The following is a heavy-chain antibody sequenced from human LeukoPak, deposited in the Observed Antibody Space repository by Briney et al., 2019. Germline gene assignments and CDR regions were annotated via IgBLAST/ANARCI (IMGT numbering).Heavy chain of an antibody. V-gene: IGHV3-23*01. J-gene: IGHJ4*02. CDR3: AKAMWYDSSGYYYGN. CDR1: GFTFSSYA. CDR2: ISGSGGST. D-gene: IGHD3-22*01. Sequence: PGGSLRLSCAASGFTFSSYAMSWVRQAPGKGLEWVSAISGSGGSTYYADSVKGRFTISRDNSRNTLYLQMNSLRAEDTAVYYCAKAMWYDSSGYYYGNWGQGTLVTVSS.